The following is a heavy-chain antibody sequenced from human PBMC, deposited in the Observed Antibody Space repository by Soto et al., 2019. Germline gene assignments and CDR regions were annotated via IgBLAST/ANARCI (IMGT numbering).Heavy chain of an antibody. V-gene: IGHV3-73*01. Sequence: EVQLVESGGGLVQPGGSLKLSCAASGFTFSGSAMHWVRQASGKGLEWVGRIRSKANSYATAYAASVKGRFTISRDDSKNTAYLQMNSLKTEDTAVYYCTSGYSSSGSGGYWGQGTLVTVSS. D-gene: IGHD6-6*01. CDR3: TSGYSSSGSGGY. CDR2: IRSKANSYAT. CDR1: GFTFSGSA. J-gene: IGHJ4*02.